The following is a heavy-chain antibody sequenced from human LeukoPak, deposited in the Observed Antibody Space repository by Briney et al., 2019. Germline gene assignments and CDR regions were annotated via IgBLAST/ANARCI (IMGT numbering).Heavy chain of an antibody. CDR3: ALSSTSLRYFDY. CDR2: IYYSGST. Sequence: SETLSLTCTVSGGSISSYYWSWIRQPPGKGLEWIGYIYYSGSTNYNPSLKSRVTISVDTSKNQFSLKLSSVTAADTAVYYCALSSTSLRYFDYWGQGTLVTVSS. CDR1: GGSISSYY. D-gene: IGHD2-2*01. J-gene: IGHJ4*02. V-gene: IGHV4-59*01.